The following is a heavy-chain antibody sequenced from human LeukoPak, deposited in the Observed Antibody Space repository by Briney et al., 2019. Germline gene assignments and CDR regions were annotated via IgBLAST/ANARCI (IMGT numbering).Heavy chain of an antibody. CDR1: GGSFSGYY. J-gene: IGHJ5*02. CDR3: ARGGVTYDFWSGYYQGANWFDP. Sequence: SETLSLTCAVYGGSFSGYYWSWIRQPPGKGLEWIGEINHSGSTNYNPSLKSRVTISVDTSKNQFSLKLSSVTAADTAVYYCARGGVTYDFWSGYYQGANWFDPWGQGTLVTVS. D-gene: IGHD3-3*01. CDR2: INHSGST. V-gene: IGHV4-34*01.